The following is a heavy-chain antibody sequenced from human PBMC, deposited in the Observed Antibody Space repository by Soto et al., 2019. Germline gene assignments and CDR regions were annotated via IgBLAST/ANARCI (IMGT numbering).Heavy chain of an antibody. CDR1: GFTFSSYA. CDR2: ISGSGGST. D-gene: IGHD6-6*01. CDR3: AKDHFVRGSSSGSWFDP. V-gene: IGHV3-23*01. Sequence: EVQLLESGGGLVQPGGSLRLSCAASGFTFSSYAMSWVRQAPGKGLEWVSAISGSGGSTYYADSVKGRFTISRDNSKNPLYLQMNSLRAEDTAVYYCAKDHFVRGSSSGSWFDPWGQGTLVTVSS. J-gene: IGHJ5*02.